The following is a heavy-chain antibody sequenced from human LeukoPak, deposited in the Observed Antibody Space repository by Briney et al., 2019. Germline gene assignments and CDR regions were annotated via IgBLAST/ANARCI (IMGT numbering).Heavy chain of an antibody. CDR2: INPGGSSI. CDR1: GFTFSSYW. Sequence: PGGSLRLSCAASGFTFSSYWMHWVRQVPGKGLVWVARINPGGSSITYADSVKGRFTISRDNAKNSLYLQMNSLRAEDTAVYYCARKSRVYSSGSRGYFQHWGQGTLVTVSS. V-gene: IGHV3-74*01. CDR3: ARKSRVYSSGSRGYFQH. J-gene: IGHJ1*01. D-gene: IGHD6-19*01.